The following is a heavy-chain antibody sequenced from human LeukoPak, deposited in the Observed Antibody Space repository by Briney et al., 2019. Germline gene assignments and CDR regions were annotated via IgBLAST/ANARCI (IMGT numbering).Heavy chain of an antibody. J-gene: IGHJ4*02. V-gene: IGHV1-18*01. Sequence: ASVKASCKASGYTFTSYGISWVRQAPGQGLEWMGWISAYNGNTNYAQKLQGRVTMTTDTSTSTAYMELRSLRSDDTAVYYCARGMDYYDSSGYYWGYYFDYWGQGTLVTVSS. CDR3: ARGMDYYDSSGYYWGYYFDY. CDR1: GYTFTSYG. D-gene: IGHD3-22*01. CDR2: ISAYNGNT.